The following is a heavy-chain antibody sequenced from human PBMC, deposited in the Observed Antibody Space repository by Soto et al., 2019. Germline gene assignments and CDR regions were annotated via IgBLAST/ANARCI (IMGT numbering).Heavy chain of an antibody. J-gene: IGHJ5*02. CDR2: IYYSGST. Sequence: QVQLQESGPGLVKPSETLSLTCTVSGGSISSYYWSWIRQPPGKGLEWIGYIYYSGSTNYNPSLKSRVTIAVDTSKNQSSLKLSSVTAPDPAVYYCARYSPWPGGFDPCGQGTLVTVSS. CDR1: GGSISSYY. D-gene: IGHD2-21*01. V-gene: IGHV4-59*08. CDR3: ARYSPWPGGFDP.